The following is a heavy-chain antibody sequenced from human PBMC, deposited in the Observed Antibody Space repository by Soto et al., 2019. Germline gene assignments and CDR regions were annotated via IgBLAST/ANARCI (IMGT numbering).Heavy chain of an antibody. Sequence: GESLKISCKGSGYSFTRYWNSWVRQMPGKGLEWMGRLDPSDSYTNYSPSFQGHVTSSAEKSISTAYLQWSSLKASDTAMYYCARPTYGGMDVWGQGTTVTVSS. D-gene: IGHD2-21*01. CDR2: LDPSDSYT. CDR3: ARPTYGGMDV. J-gene: IGHJ6*02. CDR1: GYSFTRYW. V-gene: IGHV5-10-1*01.